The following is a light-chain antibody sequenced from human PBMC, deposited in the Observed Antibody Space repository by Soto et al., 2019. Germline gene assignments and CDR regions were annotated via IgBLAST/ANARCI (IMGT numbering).Light chain of an antibody. Sequence: EIVLTQSPATLSVSPGERATLSCRASQSVFSSLAWFQQKPGQAPRLLIYGAATRATGIPARFSGSGSGTEFSRTISSLQSEDFAVYYCQQSHNWPAFGQGTKVEIK. CDR3: QQSHNWPA. CDR2: GAA. CDR1: QSVFSS. J-gene: IGKJ1*01. V-gene: IGKV3-15*01.